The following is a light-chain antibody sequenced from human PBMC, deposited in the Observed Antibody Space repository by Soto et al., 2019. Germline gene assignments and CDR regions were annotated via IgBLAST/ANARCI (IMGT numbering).Light chain of an antibody. CDR3: SSYTSSSTLYV. V-gene: IGLV2-14*01. Sequence: QSALTQPASVPGSPGQSITISCTGTSSDVGGYNYVSWYQQHPGKVPKLMIYDVSNRPSGVSNRFSGSKSGNTASLTISGLQAEDEADYYCSSYTSSSTLYVFGTGTKVTVL. CDR1: SSDVGGYNY. J-gene: IGLJ1*01. CDR2: DVS.